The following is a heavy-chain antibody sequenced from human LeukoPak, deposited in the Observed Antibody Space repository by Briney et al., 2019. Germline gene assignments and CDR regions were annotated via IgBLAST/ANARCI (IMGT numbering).Heavy chain of an antibody. CDR3: VRGVSSGFDP. V-gene: IGHV1-2*02. D-gene: IGHD2-8*01. CDR2: IDPNSVKT. CDR1: GYTSTDYY. J-gene: IGHJ5*02. Sequence: ASVKVSCKASGYTSTDYYIHWVRQAPGQGLEYMGWIDPNSVKTNYAQKFRGRVTMTRDTSITTAYMELTRLRPDDTAVYYCVRGVSSGFDPWGQGALVTVSS.